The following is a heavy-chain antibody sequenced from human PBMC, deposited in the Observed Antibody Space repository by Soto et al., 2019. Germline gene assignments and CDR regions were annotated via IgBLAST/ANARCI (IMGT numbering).Heavy chain of an antibody. J-gene: IGHJ4*02. CDR3: ARHQNWNYFWSGQARKKYYFDY. CDR1: GGSISSSSYY. V-gene: IGHV4-39*01. D-gene: IGHD1-7*01. Sequence: NPSETLSLTCTVSGGSISSSSYYWGWIRQPPGKGLEWIGSIYYRGSTYYNPSLKSRVTISVDTSKNQFSLKLSSVTAADTAVYYCARHQNWNYFWSGQARKKYYFDYWGQGTLVTVSS. CDR2: IYYRGST.